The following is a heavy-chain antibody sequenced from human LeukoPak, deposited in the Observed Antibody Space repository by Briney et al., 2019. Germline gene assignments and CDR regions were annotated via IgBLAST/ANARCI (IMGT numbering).Heavy chain of an antibody. Sequence: PSETLSLTCAVYGGSFSGYYWSWIRQPPGKGLEWIGEINHSGSTNYNPSLKSRVTISVDTSKNQFSLKLSSVTAADTAVYYCARPSSGWQYDAFDIWGQGTMVTVSS. V-gene: IGHV4-34*01. J-gene: IGHJ3*02. CDR2: INHSGST. CDR3: ARPSSGWQYDAFDI. D-gene: IGHD6-19*01. CDR1: GGSFSGYY.